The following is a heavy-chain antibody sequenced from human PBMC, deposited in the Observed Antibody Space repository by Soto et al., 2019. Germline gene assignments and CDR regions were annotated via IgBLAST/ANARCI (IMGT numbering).Heavy chain of an antibody. J-gene: IGHJ4*02. V-gene: IGHV3-30*02. CDR3: AKDPDWNADY. CDR2: IWYDGSNK. Sequence: GGSLRLSCAASGFTFSGYGMHWVRQAPGKGLEWVAVIWYDGSNKYYADSVKGRFTISRDNSKNTLYLQMNSLRAEDTAVYYCAKDPDWNADYSGQGTLVTVSS. D-gene: IGHD1-1*01. CDR1: GFTFSGYG.